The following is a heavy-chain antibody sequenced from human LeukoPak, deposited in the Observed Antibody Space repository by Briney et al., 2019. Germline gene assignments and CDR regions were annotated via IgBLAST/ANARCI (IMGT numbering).Heavy chain of an antibody. D-gene: IGHD1-14*01. V-gene: IGHV5-51*01. Sequence: GESLKISCEGSGYTFTNYWIGWVRQMPGEGLEWMGIMYPGDSDTRHNPSFQGQASITVDKSINTAYLQWSSLKASDTAMYYCARGGGTTFDAFDIWGQGTMVTVSS. CDR2: MYPGDSDT. J-gene: IGHJ3*02. CDR1: GYTFTNYW. CDR3: ARGGGTTFDAFDI.